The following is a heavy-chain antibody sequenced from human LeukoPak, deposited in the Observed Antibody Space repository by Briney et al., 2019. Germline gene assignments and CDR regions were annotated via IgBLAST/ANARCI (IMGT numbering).Heavy chain of an antibody. CDR1: GYTFTGYY. V-gene: IGHV1-2*02. J-gene: IGHJ4*02. Sequence: GASVKVSCKASGYTFTGYYMHWVRQAPGQGLEWMGWINPNSGGTNYAQKFQGRVTMTRDTSISTAYMELSRLRPDDTAVYYCARPSRRYSSGWYYFDYWGQGTLVTVSS. D-gene: IGHD6-19*01. CDR2: INPNSGGT. CDR3: ARPSRRYSSGWYYFDY.